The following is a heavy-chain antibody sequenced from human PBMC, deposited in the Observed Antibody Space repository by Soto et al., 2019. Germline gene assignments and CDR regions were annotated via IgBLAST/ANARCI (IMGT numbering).Heavy chain of an antibody. CDR2: ISSSSSTI. CDR1: GFTFSSYS. D-gene: IGHD2-2*01. CDR3: ARIGGRCSCTSGPAGDAFDI. J-gene: IGHJ3*02. V-gene: IGHV3-48*01. Sequence: GGSLRLSCAASGFTFSSYSINWVRQAPGKGLEWVSYISSSSSTIYYADSVKGRFTISRDNAKNSLYLQMNSLRAEDTAVYYCARIGGRCSCTSGPAGDAFDICGQGTMVTVS.